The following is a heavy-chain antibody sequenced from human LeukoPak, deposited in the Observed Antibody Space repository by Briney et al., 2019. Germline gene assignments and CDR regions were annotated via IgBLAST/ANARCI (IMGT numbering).Heavy chain of an antibody. V-gene: IGHV1-8*01. D-gene: IGHD2-21*02. Sequence: ASVKVSCKASGYTFTSYDINWVRQATGQGLEWMGWMNPNSGNTGYAQKFQGRVTMTRDTSTSTVYMELSSLRSEDTAVYYCARDHYHKIHSVMVTAPDYWGQGTLVIVSS. CDR2: MNPNSGNT. J-gene: IGHJ4*02. CDR3: ARDHYHKIHSVMVTAPDY. CDR1: GYTFTSYD.